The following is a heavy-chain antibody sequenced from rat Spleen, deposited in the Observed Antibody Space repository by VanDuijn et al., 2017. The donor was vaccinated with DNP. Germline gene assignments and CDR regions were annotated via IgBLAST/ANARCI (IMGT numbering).Heavy chain of an antibody. CDR2: ISYDGGNT. Sequence: EVQLVESGGGLVQPGRSLKLSCAASGFTFSDYYMAWVRQAPTKGLEWVAYISYDGGNTDYGDSVKGRFTISRENAKSTLYLQMSKLGSEDTAIYYCAREAEGIVSYFDYWGQGVMVTVSS. J-gene: IGHJ2*01. D-gene: IGHD1-11*01. V-gene: IGHV5-20*01. CDR3: AREAEGIVSYFDY. CDR1: GFTFSDYY.